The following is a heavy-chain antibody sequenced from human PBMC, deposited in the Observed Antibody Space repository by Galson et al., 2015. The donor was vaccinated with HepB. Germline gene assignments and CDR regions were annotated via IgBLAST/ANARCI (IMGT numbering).Heavy chain of an antibody. CDR3: ARDWLAARPGWFDP. CDR1: GFTFSTYG. CDR2: IWYDGSNK. J-gene: IGHJ5*02. Sequence: SLRLSCAASGFTFSTYGMHWVRQAPGKGLEWVALIWYDGSNKYYADSVKSRFTISRDNPKNTLYLQMNSLRVEDTAVYYCARDWLAARPGWFDPWGQGTLVTVSS. V-gene: IGHV3-33*01. D-gene: IGHD6-6*01.